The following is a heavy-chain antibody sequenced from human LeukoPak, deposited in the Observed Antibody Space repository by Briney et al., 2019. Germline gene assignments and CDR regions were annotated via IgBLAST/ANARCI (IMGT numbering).Heavy chain of an antibody. Sequence: SETLSLTCAISGASFSGYSWTWIRQPPGKGLEWIGEFSHTGSPIYNPSLKSRVNISVDTSKNQFSLKLSSVTAADTAVYYCERGGGVLRYFDWTIRGGDFDYWGQGTLVTVSS. J-gene: IGHJ4*02. V-gene: IGHV4-34*01. D-gene: IGHD3-9*01. CDR2: FSHTGSP. CDR3: ERGGGVLRYFDWTIRGGDFDY. CDR1: GASFSGYS.